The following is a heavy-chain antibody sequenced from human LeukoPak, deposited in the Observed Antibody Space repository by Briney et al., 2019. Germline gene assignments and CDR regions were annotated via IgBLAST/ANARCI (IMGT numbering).Heavy chain of an antibody. J-gene: IGHJ3*02. D-gene: IGHD3-22*01. CDR3: ARGYYYDRSGYYSDAFDI. CDR2: FCYSGRT. Sequence: SETLSLTCTVSGGSISNHYWSWIRQPPGKGLERIGDFCYSGRTNYNPSLQSRVTISVDTSKNQFSLKLSSVTAADTAVYYCARGYYYDRSGYYSDAFDIWGQGTMVTVSS. V-gene: IGHV4-59*11. CDR1: GGSISNHY.